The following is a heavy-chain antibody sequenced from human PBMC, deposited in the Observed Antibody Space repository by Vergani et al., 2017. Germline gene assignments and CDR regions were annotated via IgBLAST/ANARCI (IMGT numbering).Heavy chain of an antibody. Sequence: QVQLQESGPGLVKPSETLSLTCTVSGYSISSGYYWGWIRQPPGKGLEWIGSINHSGSTYYNPSLKSRVTISVDTSKNQCSLKLSSVTAADTAVYYCARVGMVRGVTVVFGWFDPWGQGTLVTVSS. CDR1: GYSISSGYY. CDR2: INHSGST. V-gene: IGHV4-38-2*02. D-gene: IGHD3-10*01. CDR3: ARVGMVRGVTVVFGWFDP. J-gene: IGHJ5*02.